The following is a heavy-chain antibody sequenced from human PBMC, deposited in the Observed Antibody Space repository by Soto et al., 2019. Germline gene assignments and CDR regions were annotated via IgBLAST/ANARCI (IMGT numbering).Heavy chain of an antibody. CDR3: ARDYYKYYDSSGYYRSPAY. Sequence: GGSLRLSCAASEFTFSSYSMNWVRQAPGKGLEWVSSISSSDTYIYYADSVKGRFTISRDNAKKSLYLQMNSLRAEDTAVYYCARDYYKYYDSSGYYRSPAYWGQGTLVTVSS. CDR2: ISSSDTYI. D-gene: IGHD3-22*01. CDR1: EFTFSSYS. J-gene: IGHJ4*02. V-gene: IGHV3-21*01.